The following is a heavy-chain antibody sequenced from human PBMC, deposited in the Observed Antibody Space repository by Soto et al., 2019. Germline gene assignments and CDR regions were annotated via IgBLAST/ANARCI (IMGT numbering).Heavy chain of an antibody. D-gene: IGHD1-26*01. CDR1: GGSISSSSYY. CDR2: IYYSGST. J-gene: IGHJ3*02. V-gene: IGHV4-39*01. CDR3: ARQGSGSYNAFDI. Sequence: SETLSLTCTVSGGSISSSSYYWGWVRQPPGKGLEWIGTIYYSGSTYYNPSLKSRVTISVDTSKNQFSLKLSSVTAADTAVYYCARQGSGSYNAFDIWGQGAVVTVSS.